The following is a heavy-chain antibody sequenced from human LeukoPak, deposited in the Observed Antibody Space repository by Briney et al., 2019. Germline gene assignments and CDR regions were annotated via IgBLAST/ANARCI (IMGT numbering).Heavy chain of an antibody. CDR3: ARGPMLRGVIIRRSKSGYFDY. CDR1: GFTFSAYW. CDR2: IKQDGSET. Sequence: GGSLRLSCVASGFTFSAYWMSWVRQAPGKGLEYMASIKQDGSETYYVDSVKGRFTISRDNARNSLDLQMNSLRAEDTAVYYCARGPMLRGVIIRRSKSGYFDYWGQGTLVTVSS. D-gene: IGHD3-10*01. J-gene: IGHJ4*02. V-gene: IGHV3-7*01.